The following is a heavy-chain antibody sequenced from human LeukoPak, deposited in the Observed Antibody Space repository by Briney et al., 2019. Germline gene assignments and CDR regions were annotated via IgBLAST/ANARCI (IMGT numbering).Heavy chain of an antibody. CDR2: IYHSGST. Sequence: SETLSLTCTVSGYSISSGYYWGWIRQPPGKGLEWIGSIYHSGSTYYNPSLNSRVTISVDTSKKQFSLKLSSVTAADTAVYYCARDGGYCSSASCLGVDYWGQGTLVTVSS. CDR1: GYSISSGYY. V-gene: IGHV4-38-2*02. J-gene: IGHJ4*02. D-gene: IGHD2-2*01. CDR3: ARDGGYCSSASCLGVDY.